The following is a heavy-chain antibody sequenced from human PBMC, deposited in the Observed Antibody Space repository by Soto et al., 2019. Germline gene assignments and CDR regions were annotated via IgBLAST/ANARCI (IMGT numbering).Heavy chain of an antibody. CDR1: GFIVSGNY. V-gene: IGHV3-53*01. J-gene: IGHJ6*02. CDR2: IYRGGST. Sequence: VGSLRLSCAASGFIVSGNYMSWVRQAPGKGLEWVSVIYRGGSTYYADSVKGRFTISRDNSKNTLYLQMNSLRADDTGVYYCARDGGLAEDGMDVWGQGTTVTVSS. CDR3: ARDGGLAEDGMDV. D-gene: IGHD3-10*01.